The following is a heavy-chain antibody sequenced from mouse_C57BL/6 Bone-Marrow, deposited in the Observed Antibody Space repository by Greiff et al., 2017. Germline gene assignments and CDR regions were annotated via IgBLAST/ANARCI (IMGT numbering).Heavy chain of an antibody. J-gene: IGHJ1*03. CDR2: ILPGSGST. V-gene: IGHV1-9*01. CDR3: ARFCYYGSSYGWYFDV. Sequence: QVQLKESGAELMKPGASVKLSCKATGYTFTGYWIEWVKQRPGHGLEWIGEILPGSGSTNYNEKLKGKATLTADTSSNTAYMQLSSLTTEDSAIDYCARFCYYGSSYGWYFDVWGTGTTVTVSS. D-gene: IGHD1-1*01. CDR1: GYTFTGYW.